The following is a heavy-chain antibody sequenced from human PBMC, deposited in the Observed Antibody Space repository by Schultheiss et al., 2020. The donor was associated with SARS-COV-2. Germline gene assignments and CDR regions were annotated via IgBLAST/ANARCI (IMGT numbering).Heavy chain of an antibody. CDR2: IYYSGST. V-gene: IGHV4-39*07. CDR3: ARGRVY. J-gene: IGHJ4*02. Sequence: SETLSLTCTVSGGSISSSSYYWGWIRQPPGKGLEWIGSIYYSGSTYYNPSLKSRVTISVDTSKNQFSLKLTSVTAADTAVYYCARGRVYWGQGTLVTSPQ. CDR1: GGSISSSSYY.